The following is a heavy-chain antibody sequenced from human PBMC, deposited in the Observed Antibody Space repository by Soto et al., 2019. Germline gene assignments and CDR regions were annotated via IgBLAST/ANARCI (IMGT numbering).Heavy chain of an antibody. Sequence: ASVKVSCKASGGTFSSYAISWVRQAPGQGLEWMGGIIPIFGTANYAQKFQGRVTITADESTSTAYMELSSLRSEDTAVYYCARGIAREGATPGGYWGQGTLVTVSS. CDR3: ARGIAREGATPGGY. D-gene: IGHD1-26*01. CDR1: GGTFSSYA. V-gene: IGHV1-69*13. CDR2: IIPIFGTA. J-gene: IGHJ4*02.